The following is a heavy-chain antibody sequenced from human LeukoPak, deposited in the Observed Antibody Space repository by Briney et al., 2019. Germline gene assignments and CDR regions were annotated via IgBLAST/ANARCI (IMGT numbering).Heavy chain of an antibody. CDR3: ARHPITYGYFYFDY. CDR2: MNWNSVST. J-gene: IGHJ4*02. Sequence: MNWNSVSTAYADSVKGRFTISRDNAKNSLYLQTNSLRAEDTAFYHCARHPITYGYFYFDYWGQGTLVTVSS. D-gene: IGHD5-18*01. V-gene: IGHV3-20*01.